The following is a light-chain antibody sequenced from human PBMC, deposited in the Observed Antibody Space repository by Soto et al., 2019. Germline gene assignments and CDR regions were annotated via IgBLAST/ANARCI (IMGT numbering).Light chain of an antibody. CDR1: QSVGSS. Sequence: EIVMTQAPASLSVSPGERATLSGRAPQSVGSSIASYQQKPAHAPTILLYDASNRATASPARFSGSGSATDFTLAIRSLQAADFAIYYCQQRRNSSLTTFGPGTRLEIK. CDR2: DAS. CDR3: QQRRNSSLTT. V-gene: IGKV3D-15*01. J-gene: IGKJ5*01.